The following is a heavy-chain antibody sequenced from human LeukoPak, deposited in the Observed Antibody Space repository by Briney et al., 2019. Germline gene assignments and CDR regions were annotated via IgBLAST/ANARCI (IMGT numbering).Heavy chain of an antibody. V-gene: IGHV4-39*01. CDR2: IYYSGNT. CDR3: ARQTGSGLFILP. J-gene: IGHJ4*02. Sequence: PSETLSLTCTVSGVSISSSNSYWGWIRQPPGKGLEWIGSIYYSGNTYYNASLKSQVSISVDTSKNQFSLRLTSVTAADTAVYYCARQTGSGLFILPGGQGTLVTVSS. CDR1: GVSISSSNSY. D-gene: IGHD3/OR15-3a*01.